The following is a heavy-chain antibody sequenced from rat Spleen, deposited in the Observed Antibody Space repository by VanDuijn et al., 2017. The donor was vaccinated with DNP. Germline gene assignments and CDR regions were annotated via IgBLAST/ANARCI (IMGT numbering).Heavy chain of an antibody. CDR1: GFTFSGYW. V-gene: IGHV5-58*01. D-gene: IGHD1-1*01. J-gene: IGHJ1*01. CDR3: ARQSPTTVVWYFDL. CDR2: INPDGGTT. Sequence: EVQLVETGGGSVQPGRSLKLSCVASGFTFSGYWMFWIRQAPGKGLEWVASINPDGGTTHYSDAVRGRFTISRDDAKNTQYRQEDSLRSEDTATYYCARQSPTTVVWYFDLWGPGTMVTVSS.